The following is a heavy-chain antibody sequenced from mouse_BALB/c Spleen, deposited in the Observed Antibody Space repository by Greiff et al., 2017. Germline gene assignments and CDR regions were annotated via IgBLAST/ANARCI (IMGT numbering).Heavy chain of an antibody. CDR3: ASPNWEREFAY. CDR2: IWSGGST. J-gene: IGHJ3*01. D-gene: IGHD4-1*01. Sequence: QVHVKQSGPGLVQPSQSLSITCTVSGFSLTSYGVHWVRQSPGKGLEWLGVIWSGGSTDYNAAFISRLSISKDNSKSQVFFKMNSLQADDTAIYYCASPNWEREFAYWGQGTLVTVSA. V-gene: IGHV2-4-1*01. CDR1: GFSLTSYG.